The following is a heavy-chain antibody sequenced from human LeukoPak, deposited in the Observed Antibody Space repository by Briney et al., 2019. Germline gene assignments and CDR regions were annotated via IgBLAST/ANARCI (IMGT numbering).Heavy chain of an antibody. CDR3: ARGYYYDSSGYYQLDY. Sequence: ASVKVSCKASGYTFTGYYMHWVRQAPGQGLEWMGWINLNNDDTNYAQKFQGWVTMTRDTSVSTAYMELSRLRSDDTAVYYCARGYYYDSSGYYQLDYWGREPWSPSPQ. J-gene: IGHJ4*02. CDR2: INLNNDDT. D-gene: IGHD3-22*01. CDR1: GYTFTGYY. V-gene: IGHV1-2*04.